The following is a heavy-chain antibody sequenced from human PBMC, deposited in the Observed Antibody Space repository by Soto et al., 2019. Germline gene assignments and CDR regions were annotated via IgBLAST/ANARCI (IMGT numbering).Heavy chain of an antibody. CDR2: ISYDGSNK. D-gene: IGHD2-2*02. J-gene: IGHJ6*02. Sequence: PGGSLRLSCAASGFTFSSYAMHWVRQAPGKGLEWVAVISYDGSNKYYADSVKGRFTISRDNSKNTLYLQMNSLRAEDTAVYYCARDKGGYQLLYEDGMDVWGQGTTVTVAS. V-gene: IGHV3-30-3*01. CDR3: ARDKGGYQLLYEDGMDV. CDR1: GFTFSSYA.